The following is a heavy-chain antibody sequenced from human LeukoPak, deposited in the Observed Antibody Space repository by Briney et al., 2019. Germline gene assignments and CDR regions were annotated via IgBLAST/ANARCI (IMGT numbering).Heavy chain of an antibody. D-gene: IGHD6-19*01. V-gene: IGHV3-9*01. CDR3: AKDSGIAVADSLDY. CDR1: GFTFDDYA. CDR2: ISWNSGSI. J-gene: IGHJ4*02. Sequence: GRSLRLSCAASGFTFDDYAMHWVRQAPGKGLEWVSGISWNSGSIGYADSAKGRFTISRDNAKNSLYLQMNSLRAEDTASYYCAKDSGIAVADSLDYWGQGTLVTVSS.